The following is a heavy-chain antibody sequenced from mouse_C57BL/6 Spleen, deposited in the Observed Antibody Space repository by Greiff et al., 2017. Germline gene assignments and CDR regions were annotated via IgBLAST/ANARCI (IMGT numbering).Heavy chain of an antibody. V-gene: IGHV5-9-1*02. D-gene: IGHD2-1*01. J-gene: IGHJ2*01. CDR2: ISSGGDYI. Sequence: EVKLEESGEGLVKPGGSLKLSCAASGFTFSSYAMSWVRQTPEKRLEWVAYISSGGDYIYYADTVKGRFTISRDNARNTLYLQMSSLKSEDTAMYYCTRERGLYYGNYFDYWGQGTTLTVSS. CDR1: GFTFSSYA. CDR3: TRERGLYYGNYFDY.